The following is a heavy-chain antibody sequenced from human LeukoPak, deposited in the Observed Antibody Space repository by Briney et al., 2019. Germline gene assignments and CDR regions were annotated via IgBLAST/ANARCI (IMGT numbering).Heavy chain of an antibody. Sequence: GASVKVSCKASGYTFTSYGISWVRQAPGQGLEWMGWISAYNGNTNYAQKLQGRVTMTTDTSTSTAYMELRSLRSDDTAVYYCARGYCDGVSCYPESLYFFDYWGQGTLVTVSS. CDR3: ARGYCDGVSCYPESLYFFDY. J-gene: IGHJ4*02. D-gene: IGHD2-15*01. CDR2: ISAYNGNT. V-gene: IGHV1-18*01. CDR1: GYTFTSYG.